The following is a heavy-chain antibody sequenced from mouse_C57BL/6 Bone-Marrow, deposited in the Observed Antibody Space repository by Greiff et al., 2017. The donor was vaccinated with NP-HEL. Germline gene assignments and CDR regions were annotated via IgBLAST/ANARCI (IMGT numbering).Heavy chain of an antibody. J-gene: IGHJ4*01. V-gene: IGHV5-15*01. CDR2: ISNLAYSI. Sequence: EVQLVESGGGLVQPGGSLKLSCAASGFTFSDYGMAWVRQAPRKGPEWVAFISNLAYSIYYADTVTGRFTISRENAKNTLYLEMSSLRSEDTAMYYCARHPFYGNYDAMDYWGQGTSVTVSS. D-gene: IGHD2-1*01. CDR1: GFTFSDYG. CDR3: ARHPFYGNYDAMDY.